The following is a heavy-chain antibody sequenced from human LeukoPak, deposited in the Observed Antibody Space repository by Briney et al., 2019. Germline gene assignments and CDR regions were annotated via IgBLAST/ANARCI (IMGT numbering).Heavy chain of an antibody. Sequence: PSETLSLTCTVSGGSISSSSYYWGWIRQPPGKGLEWIGSIYYSGSTYYNPSLKSRVTISVDTSKNQFSLKLSSVTAADTAVYYCARGRDYAPQYNWFDPWGQGTLVTVSS. D-gene: IGHD4-17*01. J-gene: IGHJ5*02. V-gene: IGHV4-39*07. CDR1: GGSISSSSYY. CDR3: ARGRDYAPQYNWFDP. CDR2: IYYSGST.